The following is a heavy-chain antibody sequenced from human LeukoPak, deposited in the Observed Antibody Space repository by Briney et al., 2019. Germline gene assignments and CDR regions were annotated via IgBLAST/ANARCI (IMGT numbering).Heavy chain of an antibody. J-gene: IGHJ4*02. CDR1: GFTFSAYW. CDR2: IKQDGSEE. CDR3: ARDTPGEESH. Sequence: PGGSLRLSCSASGFTFSAYWMSWVRQAPGKGLEWVANIKQDGSEEHYVDSVKGRFTISRDNAKNSLYLQMNSLRAEDTAAYYCARDTPGEESHWGQGTLVTVSS. D-gene: IGHD2-2*01. V-gene: IGHV3-7*01.